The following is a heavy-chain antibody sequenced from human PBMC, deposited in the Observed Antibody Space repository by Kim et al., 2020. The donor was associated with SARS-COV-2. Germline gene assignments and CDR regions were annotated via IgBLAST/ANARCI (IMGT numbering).Heavy chain of an antibody. V-gene: IGHV3-53*01. CDR3: ARDRSSSLYYYYYGMDV. D-gene: IGHD6-6*01. Sequence: VKGRLTISRDNSKNRLYLQMNSLRAEDTAVYYCARDRSSSLYYYYYGMDVWGQGTTVTVSS. J-gene: IGHJ6*02.